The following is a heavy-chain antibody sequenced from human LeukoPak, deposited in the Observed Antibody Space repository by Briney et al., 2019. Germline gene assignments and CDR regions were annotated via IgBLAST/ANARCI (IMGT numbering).Heavy chain of an antibody. Sequence: SETLSLTCTVAGGSISSYYWSWIRQPLGKGLEWIGYIYYSGSTNYNPSLKSRVTISVDTSKNQFSLKLSSVTAADTAVYYCASGVLSDYDSSGYYGFDYWGQGTLVTVSS. CDR1: GGSISSYY. CDR2: IYYSGST. J-gene: IGHJ4*02. V-gene: IGHV4-59*01. CDR3: ASGVLSDYDSSGYYGFDY. D-gene: IGHD3-22*01.